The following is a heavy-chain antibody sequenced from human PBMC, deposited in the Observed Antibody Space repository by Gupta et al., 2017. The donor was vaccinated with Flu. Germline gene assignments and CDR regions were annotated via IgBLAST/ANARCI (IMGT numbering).Heavy chain of an antibody. CDR2: ISMCGSNQ. J-gene: IGHJ3*01. V-gene: IGHV3-30*03. Sequence: EWVSLISMCGSNQFYADSVKGRFTISRDNSKDTLDLQMNSLRSEDTAVYYCARDVQKGRLRFWEWGAAEVFAVWGQGTLVTVSS. D-gene: IGHD3-3*01. CDR3: ARDVQKGRLRFWEWGAAEVFAV.